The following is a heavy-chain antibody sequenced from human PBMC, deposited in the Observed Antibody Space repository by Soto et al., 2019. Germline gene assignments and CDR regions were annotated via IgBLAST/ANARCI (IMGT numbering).Heavy chain of an antibody. J-gene: IGHJ4*02. CDR2: IIPIFGTA. CDR1: GGTFSSYA. D-gene: IGHD1-26*01. CDR3: ARVSWSGSYPGPYFDY. Sequence: SVKVSCKASGGTFSSYAISWVRQAPGQGLEWMGGIIPIFGTANYAQKFQGRVTVTGDASTSTAYMELSSLRSEDTAVYYCARVSWSGSYPGPYFDYWGQGTLVTVSS. V-gene: IGHV1-69*13.